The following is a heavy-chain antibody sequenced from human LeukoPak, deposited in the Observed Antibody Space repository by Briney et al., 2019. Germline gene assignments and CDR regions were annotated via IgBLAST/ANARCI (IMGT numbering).Heavy chain of an antibody. V-gene: IGHV4-31*03. J-gene: IGHJ4*02. CDR1: GGSISSGGYY. CDR3: ARVGRNLFDY. CDR2: IYYSGGT. Sequence: MPSETLSLTCTVSGGSISSGGYYWSWIRQHPGKGLEWIGYIYYSGGTYYNPSLKSRVTISVDTSKNQFSLKLGSVTAADTAVYYCARVGRNLFDYWGQGTLVTVSS. D-gene: IGHD1-26*01.